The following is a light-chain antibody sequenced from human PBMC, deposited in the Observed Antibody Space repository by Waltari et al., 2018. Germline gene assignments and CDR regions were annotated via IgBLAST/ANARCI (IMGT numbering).Light chain of an antibody. V-gene: IGKV3-20*01. Sequence: EIVLTQSPGTLSLSPGERATLSCRAIQSVGRYLAWYQQKPGQAPRHLIYGASTRATGIPDSFSGSGSGTDFSLIISRLEPEDFAVYFCQKYEALPATFGQGTKVEIK. CDR3: QKYEALPAT. CDR2: GAS. J-gene: IGKJ1*01. CDR1: QSVGRY.